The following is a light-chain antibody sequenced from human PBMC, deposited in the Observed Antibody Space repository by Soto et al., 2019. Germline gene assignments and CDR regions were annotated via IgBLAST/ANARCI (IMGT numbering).Light chain of an antibody. CDR1: QSIFVW. CDR2: EAS. V-gene: IGKV1-5*01. Sequence: DIQMTQSPSTLSASVGDRVTITCRASQSIFVWLAWYQQRPGTAPRLLIYEASSLQSGVPSRFSGSGSGTEFTLTISSLQPDDSATYYSQQYNSYSYTFGQGTKLEIK. CDR3: QQYNSYSYT. J-gene: IGKJ2*01.